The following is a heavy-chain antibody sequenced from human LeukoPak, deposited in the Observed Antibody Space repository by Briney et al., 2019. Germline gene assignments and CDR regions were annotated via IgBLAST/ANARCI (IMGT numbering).Heavy chain of an antibody. J-gene: IGHJ6*02. CDR2: INHSGST. D-gene: IGHD2-2*03. CDR1: GGSFSGYY. Sequence: SETLSLTCAVYGGSFSGYYWSWIRQPPGKGPEWIGEINHSGSTNYNPSLKSRVTISVDTSKNQFSLKLSSVTAADTAVYYCARGPAGYCSSTSCSQWRGARYYYYGMDVWGQGTTVTVSS. V-gene: IGHV4-34*01. CDR3: ARGPAGYCSSTSCSQWRGARYYYYGMDV.